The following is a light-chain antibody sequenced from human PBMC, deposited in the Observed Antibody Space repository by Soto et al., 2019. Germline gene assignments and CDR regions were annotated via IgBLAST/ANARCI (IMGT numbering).Light chain of an antibody. V-gene: IGKV1-9*01. CDR3: QQINSYPVT. J-gene: IGKJ4*01. CDR2: SAS. Sequence: DIQLTQSPAFLSASVGDKVTITCRASQDISSHLAWYQQKPGKPPNLLIYSASTLQNGVPSRFSGRGSGTGFTLTISSLQPEDFATYFCQQINSYPVTFGGGTKVEIK. CDR1: QDISSH.